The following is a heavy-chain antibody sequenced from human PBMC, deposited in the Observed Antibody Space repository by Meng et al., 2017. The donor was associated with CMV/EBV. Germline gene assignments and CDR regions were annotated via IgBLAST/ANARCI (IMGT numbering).Heavy chain of an antibody. CDR3: ARAALWSGSIWFDP. CDR2: IKQDGSEK. V-gene: IGHV3-7*01. D-gene: IGHD3-3*01. Sequence: ETLSLTCAASGFTFSSYWMSWVRQAPGKGLEWVANIKQDGSEKYYVDSVKGRFTISRDNAKNSLYLQMNSLRAEDTAVYYCARAALWSGSIWFDPWGQGTLVTVSS. CDR1: GFTFSSYW. J-gene: IGHJ5*02.